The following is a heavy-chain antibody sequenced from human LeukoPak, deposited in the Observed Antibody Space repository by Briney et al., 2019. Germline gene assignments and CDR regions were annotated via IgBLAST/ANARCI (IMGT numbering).Heavy chain of an antibody. Sequence: GGSLRLSCAASGFTFSSYGMHWVRQAPGKGLEWVAVIWYDGSNKYYADSVKGRFTISRDNSKNTLYLQMNSLRAEDTAVYYCARDLGPSIAVAGTLGYWGQGTLVTVSS. CDR2: IWYDGSNK. D-gene: IGHD6-19*01. J-gene: IGHJ4*02. V-gene: IGHV3-33*01. CDR3: ARDLGPSIAVAGTLGY. CDR1: GFTFSSYG.